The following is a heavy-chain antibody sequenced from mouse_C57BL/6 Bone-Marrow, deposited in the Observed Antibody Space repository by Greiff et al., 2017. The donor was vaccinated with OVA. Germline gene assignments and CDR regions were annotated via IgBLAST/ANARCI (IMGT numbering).Heavy chain of an antibody. V-gene: IGHV5-12*01. J-gene: IGHJ4*01. CDR1: GFTFSDYY. CDR3: ARQRWLPYYYAMDY. Sequence: DVMLVESGGGLVQPGGSLKLSCAASGFTFSDYYMYWVRQTPEKRLEWVAYISNGGGSTYYPDTVKGRFTISRDNAKNTLYLQMSRLKSEDTAMYYCARQRWLPYYYAMDYWGQGTSVTVSS. CDR2: ISNGGGST. D-gene: IGHD2-3*01.